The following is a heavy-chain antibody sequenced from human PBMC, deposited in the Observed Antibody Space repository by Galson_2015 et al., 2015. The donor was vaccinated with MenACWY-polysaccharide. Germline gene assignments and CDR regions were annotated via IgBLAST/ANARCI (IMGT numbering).Heavy chain of an antibody. J-gene: IGHJ4*02. CDR1: GFTFSIYV. V-gene: IGHV3-23*01. CDR3: VKEGCADN. D-gene: IGHD2-8*01. Sequence: SLRLSCAASGFTFSIYVMTWVRQAPGKGLEWVSAISSGSDTAYYTDSVKGRFTISRDNPKDTLHLQMNSLRAEDTAVYYCVKEGCADNWGQGTLVSVSS. CDR2: ISSGSDTA.